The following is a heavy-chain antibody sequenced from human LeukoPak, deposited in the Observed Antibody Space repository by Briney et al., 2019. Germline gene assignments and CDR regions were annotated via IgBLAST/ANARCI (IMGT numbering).Heavy chain of an antibody. Sequence: ASVKVSCKASAYTLSGYYMHWVRQAPEQGLEWMGWINPKSGVTNYAQKFQGRVTMTWDTSINTTFMELSRLRSDDTAVYYCARRIAVAGSPVYYFDYWGQGTLVTVSS. V-gene: IGHV1-2*02. CDR3: ARRIAVAGSPVYYFDY. J-gene: IGHJ4*02. CDR1: AYTLSGYY. CDR2: INPKSGVT. D-gene: IGHD6-19*01.